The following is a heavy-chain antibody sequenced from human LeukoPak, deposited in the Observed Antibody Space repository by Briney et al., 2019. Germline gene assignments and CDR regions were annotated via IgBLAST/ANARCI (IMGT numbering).Heavy chain of an antibody. D-gene: IGHD3-10*01. CDR1: GYSFTSYW. V-gene: IGHV5-51*01. CDR2: IYSGDSDT. Sequence: GESLKISCKGSGYSFTSYWIGWVRQMPGKGLEWIGIIYSGDSDTRYSPSFQGQVTISADKSISTAYLQWSSLKASDTAMYYCARPAYYGSGPDAFDIWGQGTMVTVSS. CDR3: ARPAYYGSGPDAFDI. J-gene: IGHJ3*02.